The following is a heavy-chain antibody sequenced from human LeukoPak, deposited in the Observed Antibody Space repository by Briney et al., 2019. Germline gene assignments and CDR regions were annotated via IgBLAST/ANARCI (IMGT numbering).Heavy chain of an antibody. Sequence: SETLSLTCTVSGVSISGYYWIWIRQSPGRGLEYIGSIFYRESFSYGGTTFYNPSLQSRVTISVDTSKNAFSLRLTSATAADTAVYFCARQISGNKDYWGQGTLVTVSS. D-gene: IGHD1/OR15-1a*01. J-gene: IGHJ4*02. CDR2: IFYRESFSYGGTT. CDR1: GVSISGYY. CDR3: ARQISGNKDY. V-gene: IGHV4-59*08.